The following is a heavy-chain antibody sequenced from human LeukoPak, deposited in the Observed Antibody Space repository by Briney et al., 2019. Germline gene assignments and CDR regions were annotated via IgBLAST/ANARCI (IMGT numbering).Heavy chain of an antibody. D-gene: IGHD6-19*01. CDR2: MYRTGST. CDR1: GGSISSYY. CDR3: AREGTYGWYNWFDP. V-gene: IGHV4-59*01. Sequence: PETLSLTCTASGGSISSYYWSWIRQPPGKGLEWIGYMYRTGSTTYNPSLKSRVTITPDTSKNQFSLRLTSVTAADTAVYYCAREGTYGWYNWFDPWGQGTLVTVSS. J-gene: IGHJ5*02.